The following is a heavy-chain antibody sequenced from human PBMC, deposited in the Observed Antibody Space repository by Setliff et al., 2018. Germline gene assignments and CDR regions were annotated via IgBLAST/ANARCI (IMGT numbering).Heavy chain of an antibody. CDR1: GSSFSSYS. J-gene: IGHJ4*01. CDR2: IYNSGYT. V-gene: IGHV4-4*08. D-gene: IGHD1-1*01. CDR3: ASGLEFDY. Sequence: SETLSLTCTVSGSSFSSYSWGWIRQPPGKGLEWIGGIYNSGYTHYKPSLKSRATISVDTSKSQFSLNLSNVTAADTAVYYCASGLEFDYWGPGSLVTVSS.